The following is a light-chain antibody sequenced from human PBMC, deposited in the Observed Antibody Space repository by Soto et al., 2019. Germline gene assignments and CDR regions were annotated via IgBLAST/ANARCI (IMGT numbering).Light chain of an antibody. CDR3: QQHNSYPRT. J-gene: IGKJ1*01. CDR1: QSISTW. Sequence: DIQMTQSPSTLSASVGGRVTITCRASQSISTWLAWYQQKPGKAPKLLIYTASNLERGVPSRFSGSGSGTEFTLTISSLQPDDFATYYCQQHNSYPRTFGQGTKVEMK. CDR2: TAS. V-gene: IGKV1-5*03.